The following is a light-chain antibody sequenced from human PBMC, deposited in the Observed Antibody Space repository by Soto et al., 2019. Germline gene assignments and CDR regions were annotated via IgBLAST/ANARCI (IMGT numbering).Light chain of an antibody. J-gene: IGLJ2*01. CDR2: DVS. CDR1: SSDVGAYNY. Sequence: QSVLTQPASVSGSPGQSITISCTGTSSDVGAYNYVSWYQQHPDKAPKLIIYDVSSRPSGVSSRFCGSKSGNTASLTISGLQPEDEADYYCGSYTSTTTLVFGGGTKLTVL. V-gene: IGLV2-14*01. CDR3: GSYTSTTTLV.